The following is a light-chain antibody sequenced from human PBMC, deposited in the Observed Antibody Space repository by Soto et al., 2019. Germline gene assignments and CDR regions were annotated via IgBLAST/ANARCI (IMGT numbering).Light chain of an antibody. Sequence: QSVLTQPPSASGTPGQRVTISCSGSSSNIGSNTVNWYQQLPGTAPTLLIYSNNQRPSGVPDRFSGSKSGTSASLAISGLQSEDEADYYCAAWDDSLKGSHVVFGGGTTVTVL. CDR1: SSNIGSNT. J-gene: IGLJ2*01. V-gene: IGLV1-44*01. CDR2: SNN. CDR3: AAWDDSLKGSHVV.